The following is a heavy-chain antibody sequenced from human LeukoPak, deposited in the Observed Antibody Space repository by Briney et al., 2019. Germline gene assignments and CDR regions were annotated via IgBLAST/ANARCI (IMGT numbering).Heavy chain of an antibody. V-gene: IGHV3-23*01. J-gene: IGHJ5*02. CDR1: GFTFSSYA. D-gene: IGHD4-17*01. Sequence: GGSLRLSCAASGFTFSSYAMSWVRQAPGKGLEWVSAISGSGGSTYYADSVKGRFTISRDNSENTLYLQMNSLRAEDTAVHYCAKVILYGDPTDPWGQGTLVTVSS. CDR2: ISGSGGST. CDR3: AKVILYGDPTDP.